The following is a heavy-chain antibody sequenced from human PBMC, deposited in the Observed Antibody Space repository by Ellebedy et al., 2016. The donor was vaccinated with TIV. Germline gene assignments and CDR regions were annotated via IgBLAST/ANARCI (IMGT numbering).Heavy chain of an antibody. D-gene: IGHD3-22*01. CDR2: ISGSGGST. CDR3: AKAVGYYYDGYFDY. J-gene: IGHJ4*02. Sequence: GGSLRLSXAASGFTFSSYAMSWVRQAPGKGLEWVSAISGSGGSTYYADSVKGRFTISRDNSKNTLYLQMNSLRAEDTAVYYCAKAVGYYYDGYFDYWGQGTLVTVSS. V-gene: IGHV3-23*01. CDR1: GFTFSSYA.